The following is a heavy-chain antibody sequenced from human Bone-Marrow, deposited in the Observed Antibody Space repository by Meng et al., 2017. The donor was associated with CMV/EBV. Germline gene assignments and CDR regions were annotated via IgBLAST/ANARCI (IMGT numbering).Heavy chain of an antibody. CDR3: ARGRIYYGSGTYHGGFDY. CDR1: SLSRYD. V-gene: IGHV4-34*01. J-gene: IGHJ4*02. D-gene: IGHD3-10*01. Sequence: SLSRYDSSWIREPAGKGLAWGGEINHGGSTNYRVSLKSRVTISVETSKNQFSLKLSSVTATCTAVYYCARGRIYYGSGTYHGGFDYWGQGTLVTASS. CDR2: INHGGST.